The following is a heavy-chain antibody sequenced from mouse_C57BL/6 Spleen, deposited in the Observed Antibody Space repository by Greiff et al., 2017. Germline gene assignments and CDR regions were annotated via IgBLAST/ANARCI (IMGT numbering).Heavy chain of an antibody. V-gene: IGHV1-72*01. CDR1: GYTFTSYW. CDR3: AGTGYYFDY. Sequence: VQLQQSGAELVKPGASVKLSCKASGYTFTSYWMHWVKQRPGRGREWSGRIDPNRGGTKYNEKFKSKATLTGDKPSSTAYMQLSSLRSEDAAVYYCAGTGYYFDYWGKGTTLTV. D-gene: IGHD2-2*01. J-gene: IGHJ2*01. CDR2: IDPNRGGT.